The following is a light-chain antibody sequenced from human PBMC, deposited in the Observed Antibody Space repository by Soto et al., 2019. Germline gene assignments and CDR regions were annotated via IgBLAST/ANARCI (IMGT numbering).Light chain of an antibody. Sequence: IQLTQSPSSLSASVGDRVTITCRASQGICRHLAWYKQKPGKDPKLLISGASALQSGVPSRVSGSGSRTDFTLTISSLQPEDFANYYCQQLNSHPLTFGGGTQV. J-gene: IGKJ4*01. CDR3: QQLNSHPLT. CDR1: QGICRH. V-gene: IGKV1-9*01. CDR2: GAS.